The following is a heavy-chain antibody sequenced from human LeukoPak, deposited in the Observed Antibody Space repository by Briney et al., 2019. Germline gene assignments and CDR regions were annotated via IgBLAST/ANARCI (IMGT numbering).Heavy chain of an antibody. CDR1: GGSISSYY. CDR3: ARQGAVTTRPHYFDY. D-gene: IGHD4-17*01. Sequence: SETLSLTCTVSGGSISSYYWSWIRQPAGKGLEWIGRIYTSGSTNYNPSLNSRVTMSVDTSKNQFSLKLSSVTAADTAVYYCARQGAVTTRPHYFDYWGQGTLVTVSS. V-gene: IGHV4-4*07. J-gene: IGHJ4*02. CDR2: IYTSGST.